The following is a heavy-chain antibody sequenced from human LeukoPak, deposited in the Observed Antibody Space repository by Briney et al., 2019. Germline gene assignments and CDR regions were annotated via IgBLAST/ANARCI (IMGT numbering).Heavy chain of an antibody. CDR2: ISSSGSTI. D-gene: IGHD3-10*02. Sequence: GGSLRLSCAASGFSFKTYDMNWVRQAPGKGLEWVSYISSSGSTIYYADSVKGRFTISRDNAKNSLYLQMNSLRAEDTAVYYCAELGIAMIGGVWGKGTTVTISS. CDR3: AELGIAMIGGV. V-gene: IGHV3-48*03. CDR1: GFSFKTYD. J-gene: IGHJ6*04.